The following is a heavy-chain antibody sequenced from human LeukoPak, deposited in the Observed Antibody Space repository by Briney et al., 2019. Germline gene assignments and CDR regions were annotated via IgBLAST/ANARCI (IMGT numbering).Heavy chain of an antibody. CDR1: GFTFSSYS. CDR2: ISGSGDTT. D-gene: IGHD4-17*01. V-gene: IGHV3-23*01. Sequence: GGSLRLSCTASGFTFSSYSMSWVRQGPGTGLEWVSAISGSGDTTLYADSVKGRFTISRDNSKKTLYLQVNSLRAEDTAVYFCAKELTTERTPGVDSWGQGTLVTVSS. J-gene: IGHJ5*01. CDR3: AKELTTERTPGVDS.